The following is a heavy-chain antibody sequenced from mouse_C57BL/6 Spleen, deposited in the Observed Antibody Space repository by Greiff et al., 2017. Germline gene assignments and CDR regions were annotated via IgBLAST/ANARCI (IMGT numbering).Heavy chain of an antibody. CDR1: GYSFTGYY. J-gene: IGHJ2*01. CDR3: ARGWLLRRGYFDY. Sequence: EVQLQQSGPELVKPGASVKISCKASGYSFTGYYMHWVKQSSEKSLEWIGEINPSTGGTSYNQKFKGKATLTVDKSSSTAYMQLKSLTSEDSAVYYCARGWLLRRGYFDYWGQGTTLTVSS. D-gene: IGHD2-3*01. V-gene: IGHV1-43*01. CDR2: INPSTGGT.